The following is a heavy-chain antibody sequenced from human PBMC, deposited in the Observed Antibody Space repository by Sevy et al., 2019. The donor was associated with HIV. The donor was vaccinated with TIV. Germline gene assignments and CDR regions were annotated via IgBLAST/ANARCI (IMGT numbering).Heavy chain of an antibody. V-gene: IGHV3-30*18. D-gene: IGHD6-19*01. Sequence: GESLKISCEASGFTFSNYGMHWVRQAPGKGLEWVAVISHDGSNKYYADSVKGRFTISRDNSKHSLYLQMNSLRPEDKGVYYCAKDISGASSSWSFDYWDQGTLVTVSS. CDR2: ISHDGSNK. CDR1: GFTFSNYG. CDR3: AKDISGASSSWSFDY. J-gene: IGHJ4*02.